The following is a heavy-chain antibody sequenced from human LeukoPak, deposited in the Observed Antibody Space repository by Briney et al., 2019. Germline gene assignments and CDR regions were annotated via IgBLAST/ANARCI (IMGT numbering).Heavy chain of an antibody. CDR1: GGSISSGDYY. CDR3: ARGLYYDSSGYYGYYFDY. J-gene: IGHJ4*02. Sequence: SQTLSPTCTVSGGSISSGDYYWSWIRQPPGKGLEWTGYIYYSGSTYYNPSPKSRVTISVDTSKNQFSLKLSSVTAADTAVYYCARGLYYDSSGYYGYYFDYWGQGTLVTVSS. CDR2: IYYSGST. V-gene: IGHV4-30-4*01. D-gene: IGHD3-22*01.